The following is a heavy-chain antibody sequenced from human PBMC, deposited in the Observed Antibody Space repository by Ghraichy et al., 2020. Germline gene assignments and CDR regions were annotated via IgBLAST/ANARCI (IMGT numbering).Heavy chain of an antibody. J-gene: IGHJ4*02. CDR3: ARGTLVLDY. Sequence: GGSLRLSCVASGFSLSQYWMNWVRQAPGKGLEWVANIKQDGSESYYVDSVKGRFSISRDNAKNSLFLQMSSLKAEDTAVYYCARGTLVLDYWGQGSLVTVSS. D-gene: IGHD6-13*01. V-gene: IGHV3-7*03. CDR1: GFSLSQYW. CDR2: IKQDGSES.